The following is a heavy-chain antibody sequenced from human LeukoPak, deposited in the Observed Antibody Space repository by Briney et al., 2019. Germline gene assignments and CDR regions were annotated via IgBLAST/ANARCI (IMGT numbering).Heavy chain of an antibody. CDR1: GGSISSYY. CDR2: IYYSGST. V-gene: IGHV4-59*01. Sequence: SETLSLTCTVSGGSISSYYWSWIRQPPGKGLEWIGYIYYSGSTNYNPSLKSRVTISVDTSKNQFSLKLSSVTAADTAVYYCARGPLGRDGYNKEPFDYWGQGTLVTVSS. CDR3: ARGPLGRDGYNKEPFDY. D-gene: IGHD5-24*01. J-gene: IGHJ4*02.